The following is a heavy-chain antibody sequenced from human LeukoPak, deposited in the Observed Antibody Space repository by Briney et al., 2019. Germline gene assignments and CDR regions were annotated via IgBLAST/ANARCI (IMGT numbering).Heavy chain of an antibody. CDR2: INHSGST. CDR1: GGSFSGYY. CDR3: ARGRVRPRYCSGGSCYDDY. D-gene: IGHD2-15*01. J-gene: IGHJ4*02. V-gene: IGHV4-34*01. Sequence: SETLSLTCAVYGGSFSGYYWSWIRQPPGKGLEWIGEINHSGSTNYNPSLKSRVTISVDTSKNQFSLKPSSVTAADTAVYYCARGRVRPRYCSGGSCYDDYWGQGTLVTVSS.